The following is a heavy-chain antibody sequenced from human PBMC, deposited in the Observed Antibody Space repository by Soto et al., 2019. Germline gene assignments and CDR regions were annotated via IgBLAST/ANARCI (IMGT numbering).Heavy chain of an antibody. CDR3: ARVSENYDILTGYYDY. Sequence: SETLSLTCTVSGGSIISYYWSWIRQPPGKGLEWIGYIYYSGSTNYNPSLKSRVTISVDTSKNQFSLKLSSVTAADTAVYYCARVSENYDILTGYYDYWGQGTLVTAPQ. CDR2: IYYSGST. D-gene: IGHD3-9*01. V-gene: IGHV4-59*01. J-gene: IGHJ4*02. CDR1: GGSIISYY.